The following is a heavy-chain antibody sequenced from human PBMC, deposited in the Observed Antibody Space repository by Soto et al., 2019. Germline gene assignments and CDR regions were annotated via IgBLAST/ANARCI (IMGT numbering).Heavy chain of an antibody. V-gene: IGHV1-69*13. CDR3: AREGTNYYGSSGYYRIHFDY. CDR1: GGTFSSYA. D-gene: IGHD3-22*01. Sequence: GASVKVSCKASGGTFSSYAISWVRQAPGQGLEWMGGIIPIFGTANYAQKFQGRVTITADESTSTAYMELSSLRSEDTAVYYCAREGTNYYGSSGYYRIHFDYWGQVTLVTVSS. CDR2: IIPIFGTA. J-gene: IGHJ4*02.